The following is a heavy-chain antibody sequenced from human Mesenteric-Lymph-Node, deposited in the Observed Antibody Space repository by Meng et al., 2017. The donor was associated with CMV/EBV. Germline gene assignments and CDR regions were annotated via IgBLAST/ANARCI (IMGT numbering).Heavy chain of an antibody. CDR1: GFNFGGYS. D-gene: IGHD2-8*01. CDR2: INSRGRDI. V-gene: IGHV3-21*01. CDR3: ARDNDFTNSY. J-gene: IGHJ4*02. Sequence: GGSLRLSCIASGFNFGGYSMNWVRQAPGKGLEWVSHINSRGRDIQYADSVKGRFTISRDSAKNSLYLQLEDLRVDDTAVYYCARDNDFTNSYWGQGTLVTVSS.